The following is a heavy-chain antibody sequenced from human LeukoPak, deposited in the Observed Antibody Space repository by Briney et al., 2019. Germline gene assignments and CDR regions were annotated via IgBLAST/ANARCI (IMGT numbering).Heavy chain of an antibody. D-gene: IGHD3-22*01. Sequence: GSLRLSCAASGFPVSSNYMTWVRQAPQKGLEWVSTIHSDGTTYYVDSVKGRFLISRDISQNTVYLEMNSLRAEDAAVYYCAKGDSSGYYYGWFDPWGQGILVTVSS. CDR3: AKGDSSGYYYGWFDP. CDR2: IHSDGTT. V-gene: IGHV3-53*01. CDR1: GFPVSSNY. J-gene: IGHJ5*02.